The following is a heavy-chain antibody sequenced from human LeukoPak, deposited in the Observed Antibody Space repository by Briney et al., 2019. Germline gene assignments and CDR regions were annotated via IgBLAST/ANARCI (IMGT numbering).Heavy chain of an antibody. D-gene: IGHD1-26*01. Sequence: GGSLRLSCAASGFMFRSYGMNWVRQAPGKGLEWVSGITGSGDITYYADSVKGQFTISRDNSKNTLYLQMNSLRAEDTAVYYCAKEGGGSYAIDAFDIWGQGTMVTVSS. J-gene: IGHJ3*02. CDR1: GFMFRSYG. CDR3: AKEGGGSYAIDAFDI. CDR2: ITGSGDIT. V-gene: IGHV3-23*01.